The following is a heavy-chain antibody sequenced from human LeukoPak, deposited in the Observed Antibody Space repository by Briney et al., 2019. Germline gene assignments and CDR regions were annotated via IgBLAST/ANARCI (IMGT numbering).Heavy chain of an antibody. D-gene: IGHD2-2*02. V-gene: IGHV4-59*01. CDR3: ARGNTALGY. CDR2: TYYSGST. Sequence: SETLSLTCTVSGGSISSYYWSWIRQPPGKGLEWIGYTYYSGSTNYNPSLKSRVTISVDTSKNQFSPKLSSVTTADTAVYYCARGNTALGYWGQGTLVTVSS. J-gene: IGHJ4*02. CDR1: GGSISSYY.